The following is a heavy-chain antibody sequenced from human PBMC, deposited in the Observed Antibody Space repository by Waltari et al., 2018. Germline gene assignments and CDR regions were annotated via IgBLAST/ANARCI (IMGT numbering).Heavy chain of an antibody. CDR1: GYSFTSYW. Sequence: EVQLVQSGAEVKKPGESLKISCKGSGYSFTSYWIGWVRQMHGKGLEWMGIIYPGDSDTRYSPSCQGQVTISADKSISTAYLQWSSLKASDTAMYYCARHVGYGSGSYYYYYGMDVWGQGTTVTVSS. D-gene: IGHD3-10*01. CDR2: IYPGDSDT. J-gene: IGHJ6*02. V-gene: IGHV5-51*01. CDR3: ARHVGYGSGSYYYYYGMDV.